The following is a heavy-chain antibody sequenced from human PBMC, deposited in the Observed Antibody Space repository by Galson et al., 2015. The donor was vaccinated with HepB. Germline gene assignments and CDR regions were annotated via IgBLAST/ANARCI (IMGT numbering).Heavy chain of an antibody. CDR2: ISYDGSNK. D-gene: IGHD2-21*01. CDR3: ARGADSAACFDF. Sequence: SLRLSCAASGFTFSSYAMHWVRQAPGKGLEWVTFISYDGSNKYYADSVKGRFTISRDNSDNTLYLQMNSLRLEDTAVYYCARGADSAACFDFWGQATLVTVSS. CDR1: GFTFSSYA. J-gene: IGHJ4*02. V-gene: IGHV3-30*04.